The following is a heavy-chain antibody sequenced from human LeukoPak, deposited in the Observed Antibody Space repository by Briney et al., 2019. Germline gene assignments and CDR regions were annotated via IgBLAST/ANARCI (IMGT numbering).Heavy chain of an antibody. CDR1: GFTVSSDY. J-gene: IGHJ4*02. D-gene: IGHD3-16*02. V-gene: IGHV3-23*01. Sequence: GGSLRLSCAASGFTVSSDYMSWVRQAPGKGLEWVAGLSGSAGGTNYADSVKGRFTISRDNSKNTLFLQMDRLRAEDTAVYFCAKRGVVVRVLLVGFHKEAYYFDSWGQGAQVTVSS. CDR2: LSGSAGGT. CDR3: AKRGVVVRVLLVGFHKEAYYFDS.